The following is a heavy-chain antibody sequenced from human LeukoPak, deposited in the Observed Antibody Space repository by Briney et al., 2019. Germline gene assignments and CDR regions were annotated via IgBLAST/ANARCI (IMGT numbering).Heavy chain of an antibody. CDR2: IYYSGTT. CDR1: GGSFSGYY. J-gene: IGHJ4*02. CDR3: ARRRESSYGY. V-gene: IGHV4-59*08. Sequence: SETLSLTCAVHGGSFSGYYWSWIRQPPGKGLEWIGYIYYSGTTYYNPSLKSRVTISVDTSKNQFSLKLTSVTAADTAVYYCARRRESSYGYWGQGTLVTVSA. D-gene: IGHD5-18*01.